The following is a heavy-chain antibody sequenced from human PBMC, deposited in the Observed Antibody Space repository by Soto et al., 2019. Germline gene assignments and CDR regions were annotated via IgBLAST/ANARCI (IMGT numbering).Heavy chain of an antibody. CDR1: GFTFGDYA. CDR2: IRSKAYGGTT. Sequence: PGGSLRLSCTASGFTFGDYAMSWFRQAPGKGLEWVGFIRSKAYGGTTEYAASVKGRFTISRDDSKSIAYLQMNSLKTEDTAVYYCTREFDFWSGFRYYFDYWGQGTLVTVSS. D-gene: IGHD3-3*01. V-gene: IGHV3-49*03. J-gene: IGHJ4*02. CDR3: TREFDFWSGFRYYFDY.